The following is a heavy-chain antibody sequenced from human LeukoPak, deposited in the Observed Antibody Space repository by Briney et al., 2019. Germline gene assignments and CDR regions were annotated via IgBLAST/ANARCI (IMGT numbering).Heavy chain of an antibody. V-gene: IGHV3-23*01. CDR3: VREDTPATANY. Sequence: GGSLRLSCAASGFNFSNHAMSWVRQTAGKGLEWVSAISGGGDITYYADSVKGRFTISRDNSKDTLFLQMHSLRPGDTAVYYCVREDTPATANYWGQGTLVTISS. CDR1: GFNFSNHA. D-gene: IGHD2-21*02. CDR2: ISGGGDIT. J-gene: IGHJ4*02.